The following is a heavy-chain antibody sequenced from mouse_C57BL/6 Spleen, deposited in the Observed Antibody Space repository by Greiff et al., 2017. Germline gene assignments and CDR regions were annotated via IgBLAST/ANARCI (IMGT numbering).Heavy chain of an antibody. J-gene: IGHJ3*01. D-gene: IGHD2-1*01. CDR1: GYTFTSYW. V-gene: IGHV1-69*01. Sequence: VQLQQSGAELVMPGASVKLSCKASGYTFTSYWMHWVKQRPGQGLEWIGEIDPSDSYTNYNQKFKGKSTLTVDKSSSTAYMQLSSLTSEDSAVYYCARGGGNYEFAYWGQGTLVTVSA. CDR3: ARGGGNYEFAY. CDR2: IDPSDSYT.